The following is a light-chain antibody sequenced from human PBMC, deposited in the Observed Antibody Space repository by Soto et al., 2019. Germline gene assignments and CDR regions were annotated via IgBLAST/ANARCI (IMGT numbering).Light chain of an antibody. J-gene: IGKJ4*01. CDR2: GAS. V-gene: IGKV3-20*01. Sequence: EIVLTQSPGTLSLSPGESTTLSCRASQSVGRNFFAWYQQQPGRAPRLLIHGASYRATGAPDRFSGSGSETDFTLTISRLEPEDFAVYYCHQYAASPLTFGGGTKVEIK. CDR3: HQYAASPLT. CDR1: QSVGRNF.